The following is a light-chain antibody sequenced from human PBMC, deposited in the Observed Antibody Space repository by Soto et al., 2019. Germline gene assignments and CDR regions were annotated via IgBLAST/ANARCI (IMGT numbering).Light chain of an antibody. Sequence: DIQMTQSPSTLSASVGDRVTITCRASQSISSWLAWYQQKPGKAPKLLIYDASSLESGVPSRFSGSGSETEFTLTFSGLQPGDSATYYCQQYNSYSPTFGQGTRLEIK. CDR3: QQYNSYSPT. CDR1: QSISSW. V-gene: IGKV1-5*01. CDR2: DAS. J-gene: IGKJ5*01.